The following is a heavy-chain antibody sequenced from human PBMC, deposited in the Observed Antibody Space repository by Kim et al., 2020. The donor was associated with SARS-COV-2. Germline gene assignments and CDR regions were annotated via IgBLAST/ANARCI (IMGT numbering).Heavy chain of an antibody. V-gene: IGHV4-31*03. CDR3: ARAHRAIFGVVEYMDV. J-gene: IGHJ6*02. Sequence: SETLSLTCTVSGGSISSGGYYWSWIRQHPGKGLEWIGYIYYSGSTYYNPSLKSRVTISVDTSKNQFSLKLSSVTAADTAVYYCARAHRAIFGVVEYMDVWGQGTTVTAFS. CDR1: GGSISSGGYY. D-gene: IGHD3-3*01. CDR2: IYYSGST.